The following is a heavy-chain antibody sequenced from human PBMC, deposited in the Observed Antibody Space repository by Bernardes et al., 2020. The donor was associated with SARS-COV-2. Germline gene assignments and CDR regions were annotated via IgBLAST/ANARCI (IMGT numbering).Heavy chain of an antibody. CDR1: GGSISSYY. Sequence: SETLSLTRTVSGGSISSYYWSWIRQPPGKGLEWIGYIYYSGSTNYNPSLKSRVTISVDTSKNQFSLKLSSVTAADTAVYYCARERSITIFGVAGGGMDVWGQGTTVTVSS. V-gene: IGHV4-59*01. J-gene: IGHJ6*02. D-gene: IGHD3-3*01. CDR3: ARERSITIFGVAGGGMDV. CDR2: IYYSGST.